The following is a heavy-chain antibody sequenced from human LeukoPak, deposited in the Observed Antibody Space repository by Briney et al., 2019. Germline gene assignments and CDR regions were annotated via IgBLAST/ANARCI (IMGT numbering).Heavy chain of an antibody. CDR3: AGQNVATTMDAYYYYGMDV. J-gene: IGHJ6*02. V-gene: IGHV4-34*01. Sequence: SETLSLTCAVYGGSFSGYYWSWIRQPPGKGLEWIGEINHSGSTNYNPSLKSRVTISVDTSKNQFSLKLSSVTAADTAVYYCAGQNVATTMDAYYYYGMDVWGQGTTVTVSS. CDR2: INHSGST. D-gene: IGHD5-18*01. CDR1: GGSFSGYY.